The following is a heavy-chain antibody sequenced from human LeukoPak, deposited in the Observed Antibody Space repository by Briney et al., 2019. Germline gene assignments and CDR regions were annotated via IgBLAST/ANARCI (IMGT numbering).Heavy chain of an antibody. Sequence: GGSLRLSCAASGFTFSSYEMNWVRQAPGKGLEWVSYISSSGSTIYYADSVKGRFTISRDNAKNSLYLQMNSLRAEDTAVYYCARRAAAGHAESFQHWGQGTVVTVSS. CDR1: GFTFSSYE. D-gene: IGHD6-13*01. CDR3: ARRAAAGHAESFQH. J-gene: IGHJ1*01. CDR2: ISSSGSTI. V-gene: IGHV3-48*03.